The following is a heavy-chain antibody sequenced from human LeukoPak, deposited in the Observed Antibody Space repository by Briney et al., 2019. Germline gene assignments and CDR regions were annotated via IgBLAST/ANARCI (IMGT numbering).Heavy chain of an antibody. Sequence: SGPTLVKPTQTLTLTCTFSGFSLSTSGVGVGWIRQPPGKALEWLALIYWDDDKRYSPSLKSRLTITKDTSKNQVVLTMTNMDPVDTATYYCAHRPYNYYDSSGYYGNFDYWGQGTLVTVSS. CDR1: GFSLSTSGVG. CDR2: IYWDDDK. D-gene: IGHD3-22*01. CDR3: AHRPYNYYDSSGYYGNFDY. J-gene: IGHJ4*02. V-gene: IGHV2-5*02.